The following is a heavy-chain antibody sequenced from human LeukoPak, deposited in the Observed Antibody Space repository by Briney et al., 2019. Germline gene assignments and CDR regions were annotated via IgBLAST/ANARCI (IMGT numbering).Heavy chain of an antibody. V-gene: IGHV3-53*01. CDR2: IYSGGST. D-gene: IGHD6-6*01. Sequence: GGSLRLSCAASGFTVSSNYMGWVRQAPGKGLEWVSVIYSGGSTYYADSVKGRFTISRDNSKNTLYLQMNSLRAEDTAVYYCARAFSSSSDYWGQGTLVTVSS. CDR3: ARAFSSSSDY. J-gene: IGHJ4*02. CDR1: GFTVSSNY.